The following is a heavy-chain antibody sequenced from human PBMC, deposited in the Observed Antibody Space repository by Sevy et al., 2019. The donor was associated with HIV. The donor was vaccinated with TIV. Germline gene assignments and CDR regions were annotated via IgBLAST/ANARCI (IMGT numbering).Heavy chain of an antibody. Sequence: GGSLRLSCAASGLSVSDNYMNWVRQAPGKGLELVSVIYSDGRTYYPDSVKGRFTISRDNAKNSLSLQMNSLRAGDTAMYYCARDKGQGWFDPWGQGTLVTVSS. J-gene: IGHJ5*02. V-gene: IGHV3-53*01. CDR3: ARDKGQGWFDP. CDR2: IYSDGRT. CDR1: GLSVSDNY.